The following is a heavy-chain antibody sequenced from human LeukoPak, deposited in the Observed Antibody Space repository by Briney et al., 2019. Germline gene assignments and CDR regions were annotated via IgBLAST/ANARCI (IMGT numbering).Heavy chain of an antibody. Sequence: PSETLSLTCTVSGASISSTISYWGWIRQPPGKGLEWIGNIYFNGRTYYNSSLMGRVTMSVDTSKNQFSLKVTSVTAADTAIYYCARMDTSTIHRFDYWGQGTLVTVSS. CDR3: ARMDTSTIHRFDY. CDR2: IYFNGRT. D-gene: IGHD5/OR15-5a*01. V-gene: IGHV4-39*07. CDR1: GASISSTISY. J-gene: IGHJ4*02.